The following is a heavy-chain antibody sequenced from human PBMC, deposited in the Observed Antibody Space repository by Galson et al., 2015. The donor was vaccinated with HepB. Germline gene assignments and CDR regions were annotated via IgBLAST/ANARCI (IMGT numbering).Heavy chain of an antibody. Sequence: SLRLSCAASGFTFSSYAMSWVRLAPGKGLEWVSAISGSGGSTYYADSVKGRFTISRDNSKNTLYLQMNSLRAEDTAVYYCAKHYKQWLVRAIFDYWGQGTLVTVSS. V-gene: IGHV3-23*01. J-gene: IGHJ4*02. CDR3: AKHYKQWLVRAIFDY. D-gene: IGHD6-19*01. CDR1: GFTFSSYA. CDR2: ISGSGGST.